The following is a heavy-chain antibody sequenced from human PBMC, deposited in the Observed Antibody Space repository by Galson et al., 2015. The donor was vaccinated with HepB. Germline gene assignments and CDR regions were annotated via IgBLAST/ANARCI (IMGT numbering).Heavy chain of an antibody. CDR1: YTFTGYY. CDR3: ARAIAAAGTIVYYYGMDV. CDR2: INPNSGGT. Sequence: YTFTGYYMHWVRQAPGQGLEWMGWINPNSGGTNYAQKFQGWVTMTRDTSISTAYMELSRLRSDDTAVYYCARAIAAAGTIVYYYGMDVWGQGTTVTVSS. J-gene: IGHJ6*02. D-gene: IGHD6-13*01. V-gene: IGHV1-2*04.